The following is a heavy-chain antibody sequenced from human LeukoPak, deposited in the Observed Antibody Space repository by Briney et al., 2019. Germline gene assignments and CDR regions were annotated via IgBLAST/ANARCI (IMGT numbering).Heavy chain of an antibody. CDR2: INPNSGGT. V-gene: IGHV1-2*02. J-gene: IGHJ6*02. CDR1: GGTFSSYA. Sequence: ASVKVSCKASGGTFSSYAISWVRQAPGQGLEWMGWINPNSGGTNYAQKFQGRVTMTRDTSISTAYMELSRLRSDDTAVYYCASEVVPAATRYYYGMDVWGQGTTVTVSS. D-gene: IGHD2-2*01. CDR3: ASEVVPAATRYYYGMDV.